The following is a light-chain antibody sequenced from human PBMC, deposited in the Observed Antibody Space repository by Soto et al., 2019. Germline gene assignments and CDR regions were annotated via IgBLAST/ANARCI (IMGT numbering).Light chain of an antibody. CDR1: QSISSW. Sequence: DIQMTQSPSTLSASVGDRVTITCRASQSISSWFAWYQQKPGKAPKLLIYKASSLESGVPSRFSGSGSGTEFTLLISSQQPDDFETYYCQQYNSYWTFGQGTKVEIK. V-gene: IGKV1-5*03. CDR2: KAS. J-gene: IGKJ1*01. CDR3: QQYNSYWT.